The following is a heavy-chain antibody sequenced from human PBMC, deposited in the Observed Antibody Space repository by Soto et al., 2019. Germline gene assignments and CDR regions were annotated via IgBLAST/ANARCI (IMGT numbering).Heavy chain of an antibody. CDR1: GDSISSSVC. CDR2: VFHTGDT. D-gene: IGHD7-27*01. J-gene: IGHJ4*02. V-gene: IGHV4-4*02. Sequence: SETLSLTCAVSGDSISSSVCWTLVRQPPGKGLEWIGEVFHTGDTYFNPSLRSRVAMSVDKSTNEFSLKVTSVTAADTAIYYCARKAWVRFDYWGQGALVTVSS. CDR3: ARKAWVRFDY.